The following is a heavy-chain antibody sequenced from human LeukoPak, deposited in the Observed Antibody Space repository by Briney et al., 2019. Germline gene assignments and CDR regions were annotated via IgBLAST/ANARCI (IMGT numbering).Heavy chain of an antibody. CDR1: GGSISSYY. CDR3: ARKYWDAFDI. Sequence: SETLSLTCTVSGGSISSYYWSWIRQPPGKGLEWIGYIYYSGSTNYNPSLKSRVTISVDTSKNQFSLKLSSVTAADTAVYYCARKYWDAFDIWGQGTMVTVSS. V-gene: IGHV4-59*08. D-gene: IGHD2/OR15-2a*01. J-gene: IGHJ3*02. CDR2: IYYSGST.